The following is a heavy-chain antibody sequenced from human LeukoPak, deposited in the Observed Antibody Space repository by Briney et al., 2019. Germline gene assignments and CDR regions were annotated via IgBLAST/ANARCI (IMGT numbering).Heavy chain of an antibody. J-gene: IGHJ4*02. V-gene: IGHV4-30-2*01. CDR2: IYHTGST. Sequence: SETLSLTCAVSGGSISSGGYSWSWIRQRPGKGLEWIGYIYHTGSTYYNPSLKSRVTISVDRSKNQFSLKLSSVTAADTAVYYCARAWFGQFQYYFDYWGQGTLVTVSS. CDR3: ARAWFGQFQYYFDY. CDR1: GGSISSGGYS. D-gene: IGHD3-10*01.